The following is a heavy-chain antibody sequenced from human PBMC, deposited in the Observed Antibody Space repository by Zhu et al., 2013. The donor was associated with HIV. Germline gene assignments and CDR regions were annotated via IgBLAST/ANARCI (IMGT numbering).Heavy chain of an antibody. D-gene: IGHD3-16*02. CDR3: ASEGGEDYGLGELSLPFDS. CDR2: IIPILGIP. V-gene: IGHV1-69*10. CDR1: GGTFSSTT. Sequence: QVHLVQSGAEVKKPGSSVKVSCKASGGTFSSTTISWVRQAPGQGLEWMGGIIPILGIPNYSQKFQDRVTITADELTSTAYMELSSLRSEDTAVYYCASEGGEDYGLGELSLPFDSWGQGSLVTVSS. J-gene: IGHJ4*02.